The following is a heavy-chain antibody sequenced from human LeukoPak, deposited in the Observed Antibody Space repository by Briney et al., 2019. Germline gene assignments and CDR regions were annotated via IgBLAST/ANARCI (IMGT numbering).Heavy chain of an antibody. Sequence: ASVKVSCKASGYTFTGYYMHWVRQAPGQGLEWMGWISAYNGNTNYAQKLQGRVTMTTDTSTSTAYMELRSLRSDDTAVYYCARDPNCSGGSCYPGWFDPWGQGTLVTVSS. V-gene: IGHV1-18*04. CDR2: ISAYNGNT. J-gene: IGHJ5*02. CDR3: ARDPNCSGGSCYPGWFDP. D-gene: IGHD2-15*01. CDR1: GYTFTGYY.